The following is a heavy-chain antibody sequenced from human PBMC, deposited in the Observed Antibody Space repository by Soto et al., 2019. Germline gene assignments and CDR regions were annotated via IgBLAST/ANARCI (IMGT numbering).Heavy chain of an antibody. CDR1: GFTFSSYG. Sequence: SLRLSCAASGFTFSSYGMHWVRQAPGKGLEWVAVISYDGSNKYYADSVKGRFTISRDNSKNKLYLQNNSMRAEDTAVYYCAKVDTARVKGRCIYYGMRGWGKESTVGVAS. D-gene: IGHD5-18*01. J-gene: IGHJ6*04. CDR2: ISYDGSNK. V-gene: IGHV3-30*18. CDR3: AKVDTARVKGRCIYYGMRG.